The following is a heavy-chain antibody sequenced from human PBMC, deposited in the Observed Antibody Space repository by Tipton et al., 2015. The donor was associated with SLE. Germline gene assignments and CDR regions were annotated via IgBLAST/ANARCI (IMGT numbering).Heavy chain of an antibody. CDR3: ARPNYGDNGYNVFDI. V-gene: IGHV4-39*01. D-gene: IGHD4-17*01. J-gene: IGHJ3*02. CDR1: GGSISSSSYY. CDR2: IYYSGTT. Sequence: TLSLTCNVSGGSISSSSYYWGWIRQPPGKGLEWIGSIYYSGTTYYNPSLKSRVTISVDTSKNQFSLKLSSVTAADTAVYYCARPNYGDNGYNVFDIWGQGTMVTVSS.